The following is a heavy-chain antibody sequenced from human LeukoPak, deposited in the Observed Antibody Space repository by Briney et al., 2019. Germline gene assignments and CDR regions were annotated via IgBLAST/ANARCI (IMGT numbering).Heavy chain of an antibody. Sequence: GESLRISCKGSGYSFSNYWIAWVRQMPGKGLEWMGIIYPGDSDTRYSPSFEGQVPISAAKSISTAYVQWSSLKASDTAMYYCAKIGDYGGLEYGGQGSLVTVSS. D-gene: IGHD4-23*01. CDR3: AKIGDYGGLEY. CDR2: IYPGDSDT. CDR1: GYSFSNYW. V-gene: IGHV5-51*01. J-gene: IGHJ4*02.